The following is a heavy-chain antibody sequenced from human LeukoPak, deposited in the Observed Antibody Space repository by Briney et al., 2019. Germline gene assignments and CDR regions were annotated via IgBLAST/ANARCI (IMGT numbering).Heavy chain of an antibody. J-gene: IGHJ6*03. CDR1: GFTFSSYG. D-gene: IGHD3-16*01. V-gene: IGHV3-33*06. CDR3: AKDKDYGYYMDV. Sequence: PGGSLRLSCAASGFTFSSYGMHWVCQAPGKGLEWVAVIWYDGSDKYYADSVKGRFTISRDNSKNTLYLQMNSLRAEDTAVYYCAKDKDYGYYMDVWGKGTTVTVSS. CDR2: IWYDGSDK.